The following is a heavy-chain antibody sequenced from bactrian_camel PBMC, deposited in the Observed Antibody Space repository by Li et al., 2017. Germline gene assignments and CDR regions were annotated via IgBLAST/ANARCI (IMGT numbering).Heavy chain of an antibody. V-gene: IGHV3S40*01. D-gene: IGHD8*01. Sequence: VQLVESGGGLVQPGGSLRLSCAASGFSFSSYYMIWVRQAPGKGLEWVSAINSGGGSTSYADSVKGRFTISRDNAKNTLSPQLNSLKTEDMAMYYCTPWNEAHWGQGTQVTVS. CDR1: GFSFSSYY. CDR2: INSGGGST. CDR3: TPWNEAH. J-gene: IGHJ4*01.